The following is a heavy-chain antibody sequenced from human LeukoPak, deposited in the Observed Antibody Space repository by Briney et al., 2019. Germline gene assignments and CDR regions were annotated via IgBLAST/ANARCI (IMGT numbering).Heavy chain of an antibody. J-gene: IGHJ4*02. CDR1: GFTFSSYW. CDR3: ARDYGGNSVY. Sequence: GSLRLSCAASGFTFSSYWMSWVRQAPGKGLEWVANIKEDGSEKYYVDSVKGRFAISRDNAKNSLYLQMNSLRAEDTAMYYCARDYGGNSVYWGQGTLVTVSS. V-gene: IGHV3-7*01. D-gene: IGHD4-23*01. CDR2: IKEDGSEK.